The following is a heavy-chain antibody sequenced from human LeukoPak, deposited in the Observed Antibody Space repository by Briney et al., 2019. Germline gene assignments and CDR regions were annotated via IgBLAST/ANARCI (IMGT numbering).Heavy chain of an antibody. J-gene: IGHJ4*02. CDR3: ARGVYYDSSGLDY. D-gene: IGHD3-22*01. V-gene: IGHV4-30-4*01. CDR2: IYYSGST. Sequence: PSETLSLTCTVPGGSISSGDYYWSWIRQPPGKGLEWIGYIYYSGSTYYNPSLKSRVTISVDTSKNQFSLKLSSVTAADTAVYYCARGVYYDSSGLDYWGQGTLVTVSS. CDR1: GGSISSGDYY.